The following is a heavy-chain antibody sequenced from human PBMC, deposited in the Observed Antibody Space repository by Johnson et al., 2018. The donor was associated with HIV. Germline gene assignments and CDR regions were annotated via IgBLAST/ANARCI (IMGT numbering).Heavy chain of an antibody. CDR2: ISWNSGSI. D-gene: IGHD6-19*01. J-gene: IGHJ3*02. V-gene: IGHV3-9*01. Sequence: QLVESGGGLIQPGRSLRLSCAASGFTFDDYAMHWVRQAPGKGLAWVSGISWNSGSIGYADSVKGRFTISRDNAKNSLYLQMNSLRAEDTAVYYCARGRAVAGTRAFDIWGQGTMVTVSS. CDR3: ARGRAVAGTRAFDI. CDR1: GFTFDDYA.